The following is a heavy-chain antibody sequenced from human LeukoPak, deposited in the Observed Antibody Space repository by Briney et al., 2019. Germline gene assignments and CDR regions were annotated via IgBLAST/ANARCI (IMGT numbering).Heavy chain of an antibody. CDR1: GGSISSSSYY. Sequence: SETLSLTCTVSGGSISSSSYYWGWIRQPPGTGLEWIGNIYYSGSPYFNPSLKSRVTISVDTSKNQFSLKLSSVTAADTAVYYCARLESGGYRAFDYWGRGTLVTVSS. V-gene: IGHV4-39*01. CDR3: ARLESGGYRAFDY. D-gene: IGHD5-18*01. J-gene: IGHJ4*02. CDR2: IYYSGSP.